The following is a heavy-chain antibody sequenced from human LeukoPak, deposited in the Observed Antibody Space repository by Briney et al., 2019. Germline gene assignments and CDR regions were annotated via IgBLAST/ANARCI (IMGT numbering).Heavy chain of an antibody. V-gene: IGHV3-23*01. J-gene: IGHJ4*02. CDR1: GVTHTGYSISINGYS. CDR3: AKDALISFRGAWSQSDY. D-gene: IGHD3-16*02. CDR2: LSGSGIGT. Sequence: GGSLRLSCSVSGVTHTGYSISINGYSMTWIRQAPGKGLEWVTALSGSGIGTYRADSVKGRFIVSRDNSKNTLFLQVNSLRAEDTAVYYCAKDALISFRGAWSQSDYWGQGTPVTVSS.